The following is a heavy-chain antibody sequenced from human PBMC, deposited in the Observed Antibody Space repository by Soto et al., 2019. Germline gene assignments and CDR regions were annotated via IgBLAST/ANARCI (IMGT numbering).Heavy chain of an antibody. CDR2: IIPILGIA. J-gene: IGHJ3*02. CDR1: GGTFSTYT. D-gene: IGHD3-10*01. V-gene: IGHV1-69*02. CDR3: ARVQYGSGSYFHDAFDI. Sequence: QVQLVQSGAEVKKPGSSVKVSCKASGGTFSTYTISWVRQAPGQGLEWMGRIIPILGIANYAQKFQGRVTITADKSTSTAYMELSSLRSEDTAVYYCARVQYGSGSYFHDAFDIWGQGTMVTVSS.